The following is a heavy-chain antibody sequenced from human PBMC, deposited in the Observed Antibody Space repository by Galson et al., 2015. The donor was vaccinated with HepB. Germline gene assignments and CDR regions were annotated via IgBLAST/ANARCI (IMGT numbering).Heavy chain of an antibody. V-gene: IGHV3-30*04. CDR3: ARYHSDYYDRAFDI. Sequence: SLRLSCAASGFTFSSYAMHWVRQAPGKGLEWVAVISYDGSNKYYADSVKGRFTISRDNSKNTLYLQMNSLRAEDTAVYYCARYHSDYYDRAFDIWGQGTMVTVSS. D-gene: IGHD3-22*01. CDR2: ISYDGSNK. CDR1: GFTFSSYA. J-gene: IGHJ3*02.